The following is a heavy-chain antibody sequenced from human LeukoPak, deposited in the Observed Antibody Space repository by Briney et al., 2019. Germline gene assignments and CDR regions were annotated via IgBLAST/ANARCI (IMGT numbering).Heavy chain of an antibody. Sequence: ASVKVSCKASGGTFSSYAISWVRQAPGQGLEWMGGIIPIFGTANYAQKFQGRVTITTDESTSTAYMELSSLRSEDTAVYYCARAHQYSYGHFEFDYWGQGTLVTVSS. CDR1: GGTFSSYA. J-gene: IGHJ4*02. CDR3: ARAHQYSYGHFEFDY. D-gene: IGHD5-18*01. V-gene: IGHV1-69*05. CDR2: IIPIFGTA.